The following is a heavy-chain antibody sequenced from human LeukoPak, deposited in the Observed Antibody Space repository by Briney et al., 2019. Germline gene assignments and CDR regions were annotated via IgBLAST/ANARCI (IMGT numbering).Heavy chain of an antibody. D-gene: IGHD1-1*01. CDR2: IKSKSDGGTT. V-gene: IGHV3-15*07. CDR3: TTGKTDDYYFDY. J-gene: IGHJ4*02. Sequence: GGSLRLSCATSGFTFSNAWMNWVRQAPGKGLEWVGRIKSKSDGGTTDYAAPVKGRFTISRDGSKDTLYLQMNSLKTEDTAMYYCTTGKTDDYYFDYWGQGTLVTVSS. CDR1: GFTFSNAW.